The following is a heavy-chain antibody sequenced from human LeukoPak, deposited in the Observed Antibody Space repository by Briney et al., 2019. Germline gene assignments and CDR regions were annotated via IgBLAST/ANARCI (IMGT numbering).Heavy chain of an antibody. J-gene: IGHJ6*03. V-gene: IGHV4-4*07. CDR1: GGSISSYY. CDR3: ARDTEYSSSSYYYHYYMDV. D-gene: IGHD6-6*01. CDR2: IYTSGST. Sequence: SETLSLTCTVSGGSISSYYWSWIRQPAGKGLEWIGRIYTSGSTNYNPSLKSRVTMSVDTSKNQFSLKLSSVTAADTAVYYCARDTEYSSSSYYYHYYMDVWGKGTTVTVSS.